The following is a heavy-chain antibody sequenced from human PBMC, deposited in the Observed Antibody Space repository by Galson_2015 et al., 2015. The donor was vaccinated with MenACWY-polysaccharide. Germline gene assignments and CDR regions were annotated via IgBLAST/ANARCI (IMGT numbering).Heavy chain of an antibody. V-gene: IGHV3-23*01. Sequence: SLRLSCAASGFSFSSYGMSWVRQAPGRGLEWVSGSGSGGGLYYADYVKGRFTASRGNSTNTLYLQMNNLRAEDTAVYYCAEVGPRSSWTMGLDYWGQGALVTVSS. CDR3: AEVGPRSSWTMGLDY. J-gene: IGHJ4*02. CDR1: GFSFSSYG. D-gene: IGHD6-13*01. CDR2: SGSGGGL.